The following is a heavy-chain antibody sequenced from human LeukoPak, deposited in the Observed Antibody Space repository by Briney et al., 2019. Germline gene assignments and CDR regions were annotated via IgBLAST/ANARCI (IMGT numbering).Heavy chain of an antibody. Sequence: SETLSLTCTVVSGGSISSSSYYWGWIRQPPGKGLEWIGSFYYSGSTYYNPSLKSRVTISVDTSKNQFSLKLSSVTAADTAVYYCARLLMAGNFDYWGQGTLVTVSS. V-gene: IGHV4-39*01. CDR3: ARLLMAGNFDY. CDR1: GGSISSSSYY. CDR2: FYYSGST. D-gene: IGHD6-19*01. J-gene: IGHJ4*02.